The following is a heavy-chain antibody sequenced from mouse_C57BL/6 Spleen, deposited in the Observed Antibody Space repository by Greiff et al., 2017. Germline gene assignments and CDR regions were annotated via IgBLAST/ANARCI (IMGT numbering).Heavy chain of an antibody. J-gene: IGHJ4*01. Sequence: EVQLQQSGPELVKPGASVKIPCKASGYTFTDYNMDWVKQSHGKSLEWIGDINPNNGGTIYNQKFKGKATLTVDKPSSTAYMELRSLTSEDTAVYYCARKWTGTGAMDYWGQGTSVTVSS. V-gene: IGHV1-18*01. CDR2: INPNNGGT. CDR1: GYTFTDYN. D-gene: IGHD4-1*01. CDR3: ARKWTGTGAMDY.